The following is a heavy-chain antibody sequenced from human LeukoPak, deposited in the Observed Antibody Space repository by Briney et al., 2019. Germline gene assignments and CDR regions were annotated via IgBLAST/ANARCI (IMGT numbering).Heavy chain of an antibody. V-gene: IGHV4-59*01. CDR2: IYYSGST. D-gene: IGHD1-26*01. Sequence: SETLSLTCTVSGSSISSYYWSWIRQPPGKGLEWIGYIYYSGSTNYNPSLKSRVTISVDTSKNQFSLKLSSVTAADTAVYYCATGIVGATRSLDFALGYWGQGTLVTVSS. J-gene: IGHJ4*02. CDR1: GSSISSYY. CDR3: ATGIVGATRSLDFALGY.